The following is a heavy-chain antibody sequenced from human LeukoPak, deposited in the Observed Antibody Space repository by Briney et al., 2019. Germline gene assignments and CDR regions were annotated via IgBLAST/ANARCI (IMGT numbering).Heavy chain of an antibody. Sequence: PSETLSLTCTVSGGSIRTDGSYWAWIRQPPGKGLEGIGSIYIDGITHYNSSLQSRVTLSIDTSKNQFSLKLTSVTAADTAVFYCARLFTRAWEYRYGMDVWGQGTAVTVSS. V-gene: IGHV4-39*01. CDR1: GGSIRTDGSY. CDR2: IYIDGIT. D-gene: IGHD1-26*01. J-gene: IGHJ6*02. CDR3: ARLFTRAWEYRYGMDV.